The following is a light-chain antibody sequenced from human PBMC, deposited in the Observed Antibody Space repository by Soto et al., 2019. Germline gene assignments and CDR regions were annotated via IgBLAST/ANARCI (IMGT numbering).Light chain of an antibody. Sequence: EIILKHSLGAVSLSPGEGATLSCKASQTVISTHLAWYQHKPGQAPRLLIYATSNRGTGIPDRFSGSGSGRDFTLTIDRLEPEDFAVYYCQQYDSSSVTFGQGRLLEIK. CDR1: QTVISTH. CDR2: ATS. CDR3: QQYDSSSVT. J-gene: IGKJ5*01. V-gene: IGKV3-20*01.